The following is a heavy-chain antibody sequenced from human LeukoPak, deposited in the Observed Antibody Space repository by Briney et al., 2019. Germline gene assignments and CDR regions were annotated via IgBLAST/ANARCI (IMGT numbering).Heavy chain of an antibody. D-gene: IGHD5-24*01. J-gene: IGHJ4*02. CDR1: GFRFSNFA. CDR2: INAVDANE. CDR3: AKQFLDAN. Sequence: GGSLRLSCAASGFRFSNFAITWVRQAPGKGLEWVSTINAVDANEYYADSVKGRFTVSRDNSKNTLYLQMNRLRAEDTGIYYCAKQFLDANWGQGTLVSVFS. V-gene: IGHV3-23*01.